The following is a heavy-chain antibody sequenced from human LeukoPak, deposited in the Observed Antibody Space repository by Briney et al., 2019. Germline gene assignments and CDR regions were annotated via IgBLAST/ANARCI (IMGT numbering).Heavy chain of an antibody. CDR2: ISSSSSYI. Sequence: GGSLRLSRAASGFTFSSYSMNWVRQAPGKGLEWVSSISSSSSYIYYADSVKGRFTISRDNAKNSLYLQMNSLRAEDTAVYYCARESDYGDYFDYWGQGTLVTVSS. J-gene: IGHJ4*02. CDR1: GFTFSSYS. CDR3: ARESDYGDYFDY. V-gene: IGHV3-21*01. D-gene: IGHD4-17*01.